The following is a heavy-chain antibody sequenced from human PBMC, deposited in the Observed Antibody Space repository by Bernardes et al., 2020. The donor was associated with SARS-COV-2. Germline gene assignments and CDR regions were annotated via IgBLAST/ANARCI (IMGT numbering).Heavy chain of an antibody. CDR3: ARRSAGTPDY. CDR1: GFTFSDYA. CDR2: IGGRGDST. J-gene: IGHJ4*02. Sequence: GGSPRLSCAASGFTFSDYAMTWVPPAPGKGLEWVSAIGGRGDSTDYADSVKGRFTISRDNSKNALYLHMNSLRAEDTAVYYCARRSAGTPDYWGQGTLVTVSS. D-gene: IGHD6-19*01. V-gene: IGHV3-23*01.